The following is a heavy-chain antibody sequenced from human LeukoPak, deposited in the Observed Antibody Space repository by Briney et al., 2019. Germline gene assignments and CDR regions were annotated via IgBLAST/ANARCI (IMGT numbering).Heavy chain of an antibody. Sequence: PGGSLRLSCAASGFTFSDYYMSWVRQAPGKGLEWLSYISGSSRYVHCADSVEGRFTISGDNAKNSLYLQMNSLRAEDTAVYYCARDDSYGLDYWGQGTLVTVSS. CDR2: ISGSSR. CDR1: GFTFSDYY. J-gene: IGHJ4*02. V-gene: IGHV3-11*06. CDR3: ARDDSYGLDY. D-gene: IGHD5-18*01.